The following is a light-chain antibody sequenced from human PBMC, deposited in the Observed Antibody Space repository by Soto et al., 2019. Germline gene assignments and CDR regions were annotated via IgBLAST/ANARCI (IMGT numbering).Light chain of an antibody. V-gene: IGKV3-20*01. CDR1: QSVSSY. Sequence: EIVLTHSPATLALSLCERATLSCSASQSVSSYLAWYQQKPGQAPRLLVYGVSSRATDVPDRFSGSGSGTDFTLTISRLEPEDFAVYYCQQYTDSRTFGQGTKVDIK. J-gene: IGKJ1*01. CDR3: QQYTDSRT. CDR2: GVS.